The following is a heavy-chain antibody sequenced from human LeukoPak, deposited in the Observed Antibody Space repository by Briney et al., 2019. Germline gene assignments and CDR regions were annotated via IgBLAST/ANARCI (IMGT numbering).Heavy chain of an antibody. J-gene: IGHJ6*03. CDR3: ARGFLLSAVGTVTYYYYYMDV. V-gene: IGHV4-39*07. D-gene: IGHD6-13*01. CDR1: GGSISSSTNY. CDR2: IYYSGSA. Sequence: SETLSLTCTVSGGSISSSTNYWGWIRQPPGKGLEWFGKIYYSGSAYSSLKSRVTMSVDTSRNQFSLKLSSVTAADTAVYYCARGFLLSAVGTVTYYYYYMDVWGTGTTVTVSS.